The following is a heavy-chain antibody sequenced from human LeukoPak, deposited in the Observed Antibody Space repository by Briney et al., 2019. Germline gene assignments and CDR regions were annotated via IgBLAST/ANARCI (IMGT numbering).Heavy chain of an antibody. V-gene: IGHV5-51*01. CDR2: IDPSDSET. Sequence: GASLQISCQASGYSFTSYWIGWVRQMPGKGLEWMGIIDPSDSETRYTPSFQGQVTISVDKSLTTADLQWNSLKASDTAMYYCARQTAMGRSGDYWGQGTLVTVSS. CDR1: GYSFTSYW. J-gene: IGHJ4*02. D-gene: IGHD5-18*01. CDR3: ARQTAMGRSGDY.